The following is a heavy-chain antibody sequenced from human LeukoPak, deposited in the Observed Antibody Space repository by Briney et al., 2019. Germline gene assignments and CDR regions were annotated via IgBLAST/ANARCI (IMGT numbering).Heavy chain of an antibody. V-gene: IGHV4-39*01. D-gene: IGHD2-2*02. J-gene: IGHJ4*02. CDR3: ARYCSSTGCYTEWDY. CDR1: GGSISSSSYY. CDR2: IYYSGST. Sequence: KTSETLSLTCTVSGGSISSSSYYWGWIRQPPGKGLEWIGSIYYSGSTYYNPSLKSRVTISVDTSKNQFSLKLSSVTAADTAVYYCARYCSSTGCYTEWDYWGQGTLVTVSS.